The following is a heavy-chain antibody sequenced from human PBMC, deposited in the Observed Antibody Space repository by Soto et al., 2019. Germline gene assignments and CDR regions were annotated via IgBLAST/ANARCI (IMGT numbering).Heavy chain of an antibody. Sequence: EEQLVESGGGLVQPGGSLRLSCAASGFTFSNHVMNWVLQSPGRGLEWVSSMNRAFNTYYADSVKGRFTMSRDNAKDSLDLQMNSLRADDQAVYYCVNGDYYVGQGTLVTVSS. CDR2: MNRAFNT. CDR1: GFTFSNHV. J-gene: IGHJ4*02. CDR3: VNGDYY. V-gene: IGHV3-48*01. D-gene: IGHD4-17*01.